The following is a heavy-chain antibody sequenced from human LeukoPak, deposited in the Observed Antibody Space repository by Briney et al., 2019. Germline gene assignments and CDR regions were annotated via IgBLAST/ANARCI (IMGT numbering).Heavy chain of an antibody. J-gene: IGHJ4*02. CDR2: IHHSGST. D-gene: IGHD3-10*01. CDR3: ARIWPDN. Sequence: SETLSLTCTVPGGSISSYYWSCIRQPPGKGLEWIGEIHHSGSTNYNPSLKGRVTISVDTSKNQFSLKLSSVTAADTAVYYCARIWPDNWGQGTLVIVSS. V-gene: IGHV4-34*01. CDR1: GGSISSYY.